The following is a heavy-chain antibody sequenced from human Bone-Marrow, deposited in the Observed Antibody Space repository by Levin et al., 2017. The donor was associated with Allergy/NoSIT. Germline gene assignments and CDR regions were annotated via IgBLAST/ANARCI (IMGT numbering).Heavy chain of an antibody. CDR1: GFTFSSYW. CDR2: IKQDGSEK. Sequence: PGGSLRLSCAASGFTFSSYWMSWVRQAPGKGLEWVANIKQDGSEKYYVDSVKGRFTISRDNAKNSLYLQMNSLRAEDTAVYYCARAAYYYDTSWFDPWGQGTLVTVSS. CDR3: ARAAYYYDTSWFDP. J-gene: IGHJ5*02. D-gene: IGHD3-22*01. V-gene: IGHV3-7*01.